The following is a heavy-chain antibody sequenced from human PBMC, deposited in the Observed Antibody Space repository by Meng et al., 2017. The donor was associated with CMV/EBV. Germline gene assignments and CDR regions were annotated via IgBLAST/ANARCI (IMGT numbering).Heavy chain of an antibody. Sequence: ASVKVSCKASGYTFTSYAMHWVRQAPGQRLEWMGWSNAGNGNTKYSQEFQGRVTITRDTSASTAYMELSSLRSEDMAVYYCANAVVRYNWFDPWGQGTLVTVSS. J-gene: IGHJ5*02. CDR1: GYTFTSYA. D-gene: IGHD4-23*01. CDR2: SNAGNGNT. V-gene: IGHV1-3*02. CDR3: ANAVVRYNWFDP.